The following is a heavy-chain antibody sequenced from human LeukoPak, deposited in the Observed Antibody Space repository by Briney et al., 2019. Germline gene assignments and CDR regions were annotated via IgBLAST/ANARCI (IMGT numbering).Heavy chain of an antibody. J-gene: IGHJ4*02. Sequence: PSQTLSLTCTVSGGSISSGSYYWSWIRQPAGKGLEWIGRIYTSGSTNYNPSLKSRVTLSVDTSKNQFSLNLSSVTAAGTAVYYCARGQQWLVRYFDYWGQGTLVTVSS. CDR3: ARGQQWLVRYFDY. CDR1: GGSISSGSYY. D-gene: IGHD6-19*01. CDR2: IYTSGST. V-gene: IGHV4-61*02.